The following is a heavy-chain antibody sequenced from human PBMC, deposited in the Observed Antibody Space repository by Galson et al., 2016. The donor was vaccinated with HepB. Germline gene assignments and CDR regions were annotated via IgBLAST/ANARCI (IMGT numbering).Heavy chain of an antibody. J-gene: IGHJ4*02. CDR1: GLNVNNDY. Sequence: SLRLSCAVSGLNVNNDYMNWVRQAPGRGLEWVSAISTSGDTYYADSVKGRFGISRDNSKNTLYLQINSPRAEDTAVYYGARDTFTSSSWSLDFWGQGTLVSVSS. D-gene: IGHD6-13*01. V-gene: IGHV3-53*01. CDR2: ISTSGDT. CDR3: ARDTFTSSSWSLDF.